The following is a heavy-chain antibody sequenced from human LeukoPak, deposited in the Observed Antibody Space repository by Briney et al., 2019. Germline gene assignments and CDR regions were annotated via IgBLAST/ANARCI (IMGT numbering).Heavy chain of an antibody. Sequence: ASVKVSCKASGYTFTGYYMHWVRQAPGQGLEWMGWINPNSGGTNYAQKFQGWVTMTRDTSISTAYMELSRLRSDDTAVYYCARDMGYCRGGSCPLFDYWGQGTLVTVSS. J-gene: IGHJ4*02. D-gene: IGHD2-15*01. V-gene: IGHV1-2*04. CDR1: GYTFTGYY. CDR2: INPNSGGT. CDR3: ARDMGYCRGGSCPLFDY.